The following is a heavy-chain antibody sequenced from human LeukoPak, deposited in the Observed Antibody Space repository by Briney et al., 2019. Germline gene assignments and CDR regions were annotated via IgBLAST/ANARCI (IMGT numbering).Heavy chain of an antibody. J-gene: IGHJ4*02. CDR1: GITFSSYG. D-gene: IGHD2-21*01. V-gene: IGHV3-23*01. Sequence: PGGSLRLSCAASGITFSSYGMSWVRQAPGKGLEWVSAISGSGGSTYYADSVKGRFTISRDNSKNTLSLQMNSLRTEDTAVYYCARDRDWAFDYWGQGILVTVSS. CDR2: ISGSGGST. CDR3: ARDRDWAFDY.